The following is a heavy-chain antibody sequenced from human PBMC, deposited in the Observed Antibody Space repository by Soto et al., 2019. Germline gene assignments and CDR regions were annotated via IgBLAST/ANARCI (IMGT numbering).Heavy chain of an antibody. CDR1: GGSVSSGSYY. Sequence: SETLSLTCTVSGGSVSSGSYYWSWIRQPPGKGLEWIGYIYYSGSTNYNPSLKSRVTISVDTSKNQFSLKLSSVTAADTAVYYCATGYSSGLGYWGQGTLVTVSS. CDR2: IYYSGST. J-gene: IGHJ4*02. V-gene: IGHV4-61*01. D-gene: IGHD3-22*01. CDR3: ATGYSSGLGY.